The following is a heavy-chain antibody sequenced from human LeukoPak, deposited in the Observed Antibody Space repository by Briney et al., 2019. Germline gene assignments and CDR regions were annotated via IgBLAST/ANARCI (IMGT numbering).Heavy chain of an antibody. CDR2: INHSGST. D-gene: IGHD3-9*01. Sequence: SETLSLTCAVYGGSFSGYYWSWIRQPPGKGLEWIGEINHSGSTNYNPSLKSRATISVDTSKNQSSLKLSSVTAADTAVYYCARNPTRYREVSRGFDPWGQGTLVTVSS. CDR1: GGSFSGYY. J-gene: IGHJ5*02. CDR3: ARNPTRYREVSRGFDP. V-gene: IGHV4-34*01.